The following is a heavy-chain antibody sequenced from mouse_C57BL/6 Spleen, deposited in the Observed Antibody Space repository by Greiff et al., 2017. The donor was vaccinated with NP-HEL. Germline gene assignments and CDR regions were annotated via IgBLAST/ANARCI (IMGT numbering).Heavy chain of an antibody. CDR2: ISNLAYSI. CDR1: GFTFSDYG. V-gene: IGHV5-15*01. Sequence: DVKLVESGGGLVQPGGSLKLSCAASGFTFSDYGMAWVRQAPRKGPEWVAFISNLAYSIYYADTVTGRFTISRENAKNTLYLEMSSLRSEDTAMYYCARHGGYYAMDYWGQGTSVTVSS. J-gene: IGHJ4*01. CDR3: ARHGGYYAMDY.